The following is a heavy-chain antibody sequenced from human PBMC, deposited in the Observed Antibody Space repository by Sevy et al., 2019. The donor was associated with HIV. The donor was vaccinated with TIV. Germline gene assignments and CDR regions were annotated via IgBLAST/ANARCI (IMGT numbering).Heavy chain of an antibody. D-gene: IGHD6-19*01. V-gene: IGHV3-30*14. CDR3: AREAGYTTGWSPGNY. CDR1: GVSFSNAW. Sequence: GGSLRLSCAASGVSFSNAWMNWVRQAPGKGLEWVALISYNGDLKHYGESVRGRFTISRDNLKNTLYLQMNSLRAEDTALYYCAREAGYTTGWSPGNYWGQGTLVTVSS. CDR2: ISYNGDLK. J-gene: IGHJ4*02.